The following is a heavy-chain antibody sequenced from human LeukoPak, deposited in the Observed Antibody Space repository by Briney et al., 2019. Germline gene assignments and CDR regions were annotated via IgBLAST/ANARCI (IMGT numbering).Heavy chain of an antibody. J-gene: IGHJ4*02. Sequence: GGSLRLSCAASGFTFTSYTMNWVRQAPGKGLEWVSYITSSSSTIYYADSVKGRFTMSRGNAQSSLHLQMNSLRVEDTAFYYCAAWTDRGYSYWGQGVLVTVSS. D-gene: IGHD5-12*01. CDR1: GFTFTSYT. CDR3: AAWTDRGYSY. CDR2: ITSSSSTI. V-gene: IGHV3-48*04.